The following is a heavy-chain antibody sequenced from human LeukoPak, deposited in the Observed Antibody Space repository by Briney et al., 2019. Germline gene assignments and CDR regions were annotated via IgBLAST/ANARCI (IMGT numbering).Heavy chain of an antibody. CDR1: GFTLSSHS. Sequence: GGSLRLSCAASGFTLSSHSMNWVRQAPGKGLEWVSVITSRSEYIYYADSLKGGFTVSRNNAKNSLYLQVNSLRAEDTAVYYCVRESVYYDSSGYYNVLDYWGQGTLVTVSS. J-gene: IGHJ4*02. D-gene: IGHD3-22*01. CDR3: VRESVYYDSSGYYNVLDY. CDR2: ITSRSEYI. V-gene: IGHV3-21*01.